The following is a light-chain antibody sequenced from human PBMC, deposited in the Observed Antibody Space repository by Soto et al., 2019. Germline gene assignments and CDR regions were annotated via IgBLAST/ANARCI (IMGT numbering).Light chain of an antibody. V-gene: IGKV3-15*01. Sequence: EIVLTQSPGTLSVSPGDRVTLSCRASQSISINLAWYQHKPGQAPRRLMQTASSRASGVPARISGSGDGTEFTLTIRSLKYEDFAVYYCQKFRNWPWTFGQGSKV. J-gene: IGKJ1*01. CDR2: TAS. CDR3: QKFRNWPWT. CDR1: QSISIN.